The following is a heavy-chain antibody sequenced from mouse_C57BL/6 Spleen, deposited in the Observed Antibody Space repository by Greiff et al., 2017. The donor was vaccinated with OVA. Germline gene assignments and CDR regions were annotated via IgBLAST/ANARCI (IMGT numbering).Heavy chain of an antibody. Sequence: QVQLQQSGAELARPGASVKLSCKASGYTFTSYGISWVKQRTGQGLEWIGEIYPRSGNTYYNAKFKGKATLTADKSSSTAYMELRSLTSEYSAVYFCASRAHGSSYGGFAYWGQGTLVTVSA. CDR3: ASRAHGSSYGGFAY. J-gene: IGHJ3*01. CDR1: GYTFTSYG. V-gene: IGHV1-81*01. CDR2: IYPRSGNT. D-gene: IGHD1-1*01.